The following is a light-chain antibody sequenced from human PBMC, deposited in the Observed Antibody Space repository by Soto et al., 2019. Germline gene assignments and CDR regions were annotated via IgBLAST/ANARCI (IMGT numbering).Light chain of an antibody. CDR1: SSDVGGYNY. J-gene: IGLJ1*01. Sequence: QSALTQPASVSGSPGQSITISCTGTSSDVGGYNYVSWYQQHPGKAPKLMIYDVSHRPSGVSNRFSGSKSGNTASLTISGLQAEDEADYYCSSYTRSSTYVFGTGTQLTVL. CDR2: DVS. CDR3: SSYTRSSTYV. V-gene: IGLV2-14*03.